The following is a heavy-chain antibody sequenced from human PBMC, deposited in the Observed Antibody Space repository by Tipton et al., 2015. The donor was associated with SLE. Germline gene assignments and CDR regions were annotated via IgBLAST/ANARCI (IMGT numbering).Heavy chain of an antibody. CDR2: IYTSGST. CDR3: ARGLKAARFDY. J-gene: IGHJ4*02. CDR1: GGSISSGSYY. Sequence: LSCTVSGGSISSGSYYWSWIRQPAGKGLEWIGRIYTSGSTNYNPSLKSRVTISVDTSKNQFSLKLSSVTAADTAVYYCARGLKAARFDYWGQGTLVTVSS. V-gene: IGHV4-61*02. D-gene: IGHD6-6*01.